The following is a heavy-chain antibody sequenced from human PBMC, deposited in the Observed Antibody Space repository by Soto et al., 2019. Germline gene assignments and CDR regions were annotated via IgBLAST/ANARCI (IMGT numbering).Heavy chain of an antibody. CDR2: IKSKTDGGTT. D-gene: IGHD3-9*01. CDR1: GFTFNNAW. V-gene: IGHV3-15*07. CDR3: TTDQYYDFLTGYLPYFDY. Sequence: PGGSLRLSCAASGFTFNNAWMNWVRQAPGKGLEWVGRIKSKTDGGTTDYAAPVKGRFTISRDDSKNTLYLQMNSLKTEDTAVYYCTTDQYYDFLTGYLPYFDYWGQGTLVTVSS. J-gene: IGHJ4*02.